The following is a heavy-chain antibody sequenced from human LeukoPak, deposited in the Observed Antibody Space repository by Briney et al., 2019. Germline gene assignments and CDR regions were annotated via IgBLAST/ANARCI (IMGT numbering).Heavy chain of an antibody. CDR2: IYYSGST. Sequence: PSETLSLTCTVSGGSISSYYWSWIRQPPGKGLEWIGYIYYSGSTNYNPSLRSRVTISVDTSKNQFSLKLTSVTAADTAVYYCTRAPTGGDFDIWGRGTMVTVSS. CDR3: TRAPTGGDFDI. D-gene: IGHD1-14*01. J-gene: IGHJ3*02. CDR1: GGSISSYY. V-gene: IGHV4-59*01.